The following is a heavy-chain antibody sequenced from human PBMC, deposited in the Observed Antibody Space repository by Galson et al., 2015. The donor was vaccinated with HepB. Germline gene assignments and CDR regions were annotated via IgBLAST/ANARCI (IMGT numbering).Heavy chain of an antibody. D-gene: IGHD2-2*01. J-gene: IGHJ4*02. V-gene: IGHV2-26*01. Sequence: PGKALEWLAHIFSNDEKSYSTSLKSRLTISKDTSKSQVVLTMTNMDPVDTATYYCARTRSYCSSTSCYAPEIDYWGQGTLVTVSS. CDR2: IFSNDEK. CDR3: ARTRSYCSSTSCYAPEIDY.